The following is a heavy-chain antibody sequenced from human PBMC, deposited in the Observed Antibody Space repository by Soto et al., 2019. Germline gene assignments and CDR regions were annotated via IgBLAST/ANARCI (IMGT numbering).Heavy chain of an antibody. D-gene: IGHD3-10*01. J-gene: IGHJ4*02. V-gene: IGHV1-18*01. CDR3: ARGRYGDY. CDR1: GYTFTSYG. CDR2: ISAHNGNT. Sequence: QVHLVQSGAEVKKPGASVKVSCKGSGYTFTSYGITWVRQAPGQGLEWMGWISAHNGNTDYAQKLPGRVTVTRDTSTSTAYMGLRSLSSDDTAVYYCARGRYGDYWGQGALVTVSS.